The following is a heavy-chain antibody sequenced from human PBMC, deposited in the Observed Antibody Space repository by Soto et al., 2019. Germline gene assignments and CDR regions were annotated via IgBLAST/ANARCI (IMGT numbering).Heavy chain of an antibody. CDR3: ARERVRGPQPLDY. J-gene: IGHJ4*02. Sequence: QVQLVQSGAEVKKPGSSVKVSCKASGGTFSSYTISWVRQAPGQGLEWMGRIIPILGIANYAQKFQGRVTITADKSTSTAYMELSSLRSEDTAVYYCARERVRGPQPLDYWGQGTLDTVSS. D-gene: IGHD3-10*01. V-gene: IGHV1-69*08. CDR2: IIPILGIA. CDR1: GGTFSSYT.